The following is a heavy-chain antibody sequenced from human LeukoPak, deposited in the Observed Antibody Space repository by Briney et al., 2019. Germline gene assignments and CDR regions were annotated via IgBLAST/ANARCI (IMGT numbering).Heavy chain of an antibody. D-gene: IGHD5-18*01. CDR3: ARHLESGYSYGYRNAFDI. J-gene: IGHJ3*02. V-gene: IGHV5-51*01. CDR1: GYSFTSYW. CDR2: IYPGDSDT. Sequence: GESLKISCKGSGYSFTSYWIGWVRQMPGKGLEWMGIIYPGDSDTRYSPSFQGQVTISADKSISTAYLQWSSLKASDTAMYYCARHLESGYSYGYRNAFDIWGQGTMVTVSS.